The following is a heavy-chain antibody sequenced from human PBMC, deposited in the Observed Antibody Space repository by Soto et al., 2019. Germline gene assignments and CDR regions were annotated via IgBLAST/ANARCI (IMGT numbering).Heavy chain of an antibody. V-gene: IGHV1-8*01. CDR3: ARVPGYSYGGPYYYGMDV. D-gene: IGHD5-18*01. J-gene: IGHJ6*02. CDR1: GYTFTSYD. CDR2: MNPNSGNT. Sequence: QVQLVQSGAEVKKPGASVKVSCKASGYTFTSYDINWVRQATGQGLEWMGWMNPNSGNTGYAQKFQGRVTMTRNTSISTAYMGLSSMRSEDTAVYYCARVPGYSYGGPYYYGMDVWGQGTTVTVSS.